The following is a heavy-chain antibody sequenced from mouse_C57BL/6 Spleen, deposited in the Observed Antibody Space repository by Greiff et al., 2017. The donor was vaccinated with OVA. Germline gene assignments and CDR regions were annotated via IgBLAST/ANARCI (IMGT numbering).Heavy chain of an antibody. CDR3: AREGYYYGSSYGAMDY. V-gene: IGHV1-80*01. CDR2: IYPGDGDT. CDR1: GYAFSSYW. J-gene: IGHJ4*01. Sequence: VQVVESGAELVKPGASVKISCKASGYAFSSYWMNWVKQRPGKGLEWIGQIYPGDGDTNYNGKFKGKATLTADKSSSTAYMQLSSLTSEDSAVYFCAREGYYYGSSYGAMDYWGQGTSVTVSS. D-gene: IGHD1-1*01.